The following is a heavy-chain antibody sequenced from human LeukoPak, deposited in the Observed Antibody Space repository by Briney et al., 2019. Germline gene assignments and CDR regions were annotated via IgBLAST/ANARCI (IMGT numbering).Heavy chain of an antibody. J-gene: IGHJ6*02. V-gene: IGHV4-34*01. CDR3: ARAYDPNLYYYYGMDV. CDR1: GGSFSNYY. Sequence: SETLSLTCAVYGGSFSNYYWSWIRQPPGKGLEWIGEINHSGSTNYNPSLKSRVTISVDTSKNQFSLKLSSVTAADTAVYYCARAYDPNLYYYYGMDVWGQGTTVTVSS. D-gene: IGHD3-3*01. CDR2: INHSGST.